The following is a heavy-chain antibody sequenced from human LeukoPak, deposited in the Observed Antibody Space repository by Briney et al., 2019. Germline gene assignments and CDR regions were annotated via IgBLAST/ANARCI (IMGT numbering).Heavy chain of an antibody. CDR2: ISSSSSTI. CDR3: ARLPYYYYMDV. V-gene: IGHV3-48*01. J-gene: IGHJ6*03. CDR1: GFTFSSYS. Sequence: GGSLRLSCAASGFTFSSYSMNWVRQAPGKGLEWVSYISSSSSTIYYADSVKGRFTISRDNAKNSLYLQMNSLRAEDTAVYYCARLPYYYYMDVWGKGTTVTVSS.